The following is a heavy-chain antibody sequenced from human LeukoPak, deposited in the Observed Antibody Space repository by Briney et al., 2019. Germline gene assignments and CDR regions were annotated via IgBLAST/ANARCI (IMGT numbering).Heavy chain of an antibody. CDR2: IYYSGST. V-gene: IGHV4-59*08. Sequence: SETLSLTCTVSGGSISSYYWSWIRQPPGKGLEWIGYIYYSGSTNYNPSLKSRVTISVDTSKNQFSLKLSSVTAADTAVYYCARHVDSFSHFDYWGQGTLVTVSS. CDR1: GGSISSYY. J-gene: IGHJ4*02. CDR3: ARHVDSFSHFDY. D-gene: IGHD3-3*02.